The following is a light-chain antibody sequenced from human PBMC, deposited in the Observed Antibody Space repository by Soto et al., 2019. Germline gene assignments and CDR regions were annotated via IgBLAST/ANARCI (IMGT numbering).Light chain of an antibody. J-gene: IGLJ2*01. CDR2: ASS. CDR1: SSNFGAGYD. CDR3: QSYDTTLRAVV. V-gene: IGLV1-40*01. Sequence: QAVLTQPPSVSGDPGQRVTIPCTGGSSNFGAGYDVHWYQQLPGTAPKLLIYASSNRPSGVPDRFSGSKSGTSASLAIFGLQAEDEADYYCQSYDTTLRAVVFGGGTKLTVL.